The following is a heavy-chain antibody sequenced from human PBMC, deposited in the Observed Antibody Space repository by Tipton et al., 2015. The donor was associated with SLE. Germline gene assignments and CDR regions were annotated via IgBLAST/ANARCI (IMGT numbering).Heavy chain of an antibody. D-gene: IGHD2-2*01. CDR1: GYSVTSYY. CDR3: ARGRDIVVLPSDTHDWFDP. V-gene: IGHV1-46*01. Sequence: QVQLVQSGAEMRKPGASVKVSCKASGYSVTSYYIHWVRQAPGQGLEWMGIINPSGGSTGYAQKFRGRVTMTTDTSTGTVYMELSSLRSEDTAVYYCARGRDIVVLPSDTHDWFDPWGQGTLVTVSS. CDR2: INPSGGST. J-gene: IGHJ5*02.